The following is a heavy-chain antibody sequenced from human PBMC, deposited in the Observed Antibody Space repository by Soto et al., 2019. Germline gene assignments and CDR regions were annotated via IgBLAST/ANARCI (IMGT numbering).Heavy chain of an antibody. V-gene: IGHV3-23*01. Sequence: PGGSLRLSCAASGFTFSSYAMSWVRQAPGKGLEWVSAISGSGGSTYYADSVKGRFTISRDNSKNTLYLQMNSLRAEDTAVYYCAKEFLLDSSATSGYSLAFDYSRQGTVLTVSS. CDR3: AKEFLLDSSATSGYSLAFDY. CDR1: GFTFSSYA. D-gene: IGHD5-12*01. CDR2: ISGSGGST. J-gene: IGHJ4*02.